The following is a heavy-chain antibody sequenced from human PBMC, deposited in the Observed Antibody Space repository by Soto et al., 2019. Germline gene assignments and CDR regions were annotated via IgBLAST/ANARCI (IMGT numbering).Heavy chain of an antibody. D-gene: IGHD6-13*01. CDR2: ISYDGSNK. J-gene: IGHJ1*01. CDR1: GFTFSSYA. V-gene: IGHV3-30-3*01. Sequence: GGSLRLSCAASGFTFSSYAMHWVRQAPGKGLEWVAVISYDGSNKYYADSVKGRFTISRDNSKNTLYLQMNSLRAEDTAVYYSAKDLADGGSGYVAEYFQHWGQGTLVTVSS. CDR3: AKDLADGGSGYVAEYFQH.